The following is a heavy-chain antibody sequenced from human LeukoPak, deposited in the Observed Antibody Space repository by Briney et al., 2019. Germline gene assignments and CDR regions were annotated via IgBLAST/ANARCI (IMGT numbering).Heavy chain of an antibody. D-gene: IGHD5-24*01. V-gene: IGHV3-53*01. CDR2: IYSGGNT. CDR3: ARLYLPATRFDY. CDR1: GLTVSSNC. Sequence: QAGGSLRLSCTASGLTVSSNCMSWVRRAPGKGLEWVSFIYSGGNTYYADSVKGRFTISRDNSKNTFHLQMNSLRAEDTAVYYCARLYLPATRFDYWGQGTLVTVSS. J-gene: IGHJ4*02.